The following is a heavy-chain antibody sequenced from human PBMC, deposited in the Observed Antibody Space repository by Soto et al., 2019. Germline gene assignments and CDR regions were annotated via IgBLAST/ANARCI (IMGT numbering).Heavy chain of an antibody. J-gene: IGHJ4*02. V-gene: IGHV3-30-3*01. CDR1: GFTFSSYA. CDR3: ASLWVTGRDY. CDR2: ISYDGSNK. Sequence: GGSLRLSCGASGFTFSSYAMHWVRQAPGKGLEWVAVISYDGSNKYYADSVKGRFTISRDNSKNTLYLQMNSLRAEDTAVYYCASLWVTGRDYWGQGALVTVSS. D-gene: IGHD1-20*01.